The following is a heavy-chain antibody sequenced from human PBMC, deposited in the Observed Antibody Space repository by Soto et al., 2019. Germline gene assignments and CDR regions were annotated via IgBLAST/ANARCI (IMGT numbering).Heavy chain of an antibody. CDR1: GFTFSSSG. V-gene: IGHV3-30*03. J-gene: IGHJ3*02. D-gene: IGHD3-10*01. Sequence: GGSLRLSCAASGFTFSSSGIDWGRQAPGKGLQWVAVIAYDGSNKYYADSVKGRLTISRDNPKNMLYLQMNSLRHEDTVVYYCARVLSWPNGFDIRGEGTMV. CDR3: ARVLSWPNGFDI. CDR2: IAYDGSNK.